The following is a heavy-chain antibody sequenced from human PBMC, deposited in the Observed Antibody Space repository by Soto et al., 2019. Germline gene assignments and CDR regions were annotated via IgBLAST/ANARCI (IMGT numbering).Heavy chain of an antibody. V-gene: IGHV1-69*01. CDR1: GGTFSNYP. Sequence: VQLVQSGAEVKKPGSSVKVSCKASGGTFSNYPFIWVRQAPGQELDWMGGIIPIFGTTDYGQRFQGRVTITADESTNTAYMELSRLRSNDTAVYYCARGLYCGGGCYSHFEYWGQGTLVTVSS. J-gene: IGHJ4*02. CDR3: ARGLYCGGGCYSHFEY. CDR2: IIPIFGTT. D-gene: IGHD2-21*02.